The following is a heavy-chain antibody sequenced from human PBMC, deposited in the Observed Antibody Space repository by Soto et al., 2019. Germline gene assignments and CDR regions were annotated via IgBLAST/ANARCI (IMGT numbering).Heavy chain of an antibody. CDR1: GFSFSSFA. CDR3: AKNNGWAGKSEAFEI. Sequence: EVQLLESGGGLVQPGGSLRLSCAASGFSFSSFALTWVRQAPGKGLEWVSAISGSGGHTYYADSATGRFTTSRDNSNNTLYLQMNSLRAEDTALYYCAKNNGWAGKSEAFEIWGQGTMVTVSS. CDR2: ISGSGGHT. V-gene: IGHV3-23*01. J-gene: IGHJ3*02. D-gene: IGHD6-19*01.